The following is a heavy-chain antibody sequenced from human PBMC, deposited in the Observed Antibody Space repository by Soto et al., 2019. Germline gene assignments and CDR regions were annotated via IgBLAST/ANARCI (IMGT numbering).Heavy chain of an antibody. CDR1: GGSFSGYY. J-gene: IGHJ4*02. D-gene: IGHD3-22*01. CDR2: INHSGST. Sequence: SETLSLTCAVYGGSFSGYYWSWIRQPPGKGLEWIGEINHSGSTNYNPSLKSRVTISVDTSKNQFSLKQSSVTAADTAVYYCARCNYYDSSGYGRWGQGTLVTVSS. CDR3: ARCNYYDSSGYGR. V-gene: IGHV4-34*01.